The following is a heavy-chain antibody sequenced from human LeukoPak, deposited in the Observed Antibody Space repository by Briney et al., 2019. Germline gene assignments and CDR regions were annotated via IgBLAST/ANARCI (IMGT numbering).Heavy chain of an antibody. Sequence: ASVKVSCKASGYTFTSHGISWVRQAPGQGLEWMGWISAYNGNTNYAQKLQGRVTMTTDTSTSTAYMELRSLRSDDTAVYYCARVEPYCSSTSCYVGGSHWFDPWGQGTLVTVSS. CDR2: ISAYNGNT. CDR3: ARVEPYCSSTSCYVGGSHWFDP. D-gene: IGHD2-2*01. CDR1: GYTFTSHG. V-gene: IGHV1-18*04. J-gene: IGHJ5*02.